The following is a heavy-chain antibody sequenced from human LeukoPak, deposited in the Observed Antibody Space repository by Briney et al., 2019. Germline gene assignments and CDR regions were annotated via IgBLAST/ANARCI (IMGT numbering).Heavy chain of an antibody. D-gene: IGHD3-10*01. J-gene: IGHJ5*02. CDR1: GGSISSSSYY. CDR3: ASENNTYYYGSGSFDP. V-gene: IGHV4-39*01. CDR2: IYYSGST. Sequence: SETLSLTCTVSGGSISSSSYYWGWIRQPPGKGLEWIGSIYYSGSTYYNPSLKGRVTISVDTSKNQFSLKLSSVTAADTAVYYCASENNTYYYGSGSFDPWGQGTLVTVSS.